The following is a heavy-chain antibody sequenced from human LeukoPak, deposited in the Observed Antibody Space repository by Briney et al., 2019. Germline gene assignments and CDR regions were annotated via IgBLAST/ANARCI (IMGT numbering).Heavy chain of an antibody. CDR3: ARDQGDVSIYYYYGMDV. Sequence: PSETLSLTCTVSGGSISSGDYYWSWIRQPPGKGLEWIGYIYYSGSTYYNPSLKSRVTISVDTSKNQFSLKLSSVTAADTAVYYCARDQGDVSIYYYYGMDVWGQGTTVTVSS. CDR2: IYYSGST. D-gene: IGHD3-16*01. J-gene: IGHJ6*02. V-gene: IGHV4-30-4*01. CDR1: GGSISSGDYY.